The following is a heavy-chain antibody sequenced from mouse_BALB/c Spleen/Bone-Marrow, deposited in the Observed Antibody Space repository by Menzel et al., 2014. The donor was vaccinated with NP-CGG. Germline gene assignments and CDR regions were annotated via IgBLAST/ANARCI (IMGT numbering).Heavy chain of an antibody. V-gene: IGHV1S22*01. J-gene: IGHJ4*01. CDR2: IYPGSGST. CDR1: GYTFTSYW. CDR3: ARRWLPYAMDY. Sequence: LQQSGSELVRPGASVKLSCKASGYTFTSYWMHWVKQRPGQGLEWIGNIYPGSGSTNYDEKFKSKATLTVDTSSSTAYMQLSSLTSEDSAVYYCARRWLPYAMDYWGQGTSVTVSS. D-gene: IGHD2-3*01.